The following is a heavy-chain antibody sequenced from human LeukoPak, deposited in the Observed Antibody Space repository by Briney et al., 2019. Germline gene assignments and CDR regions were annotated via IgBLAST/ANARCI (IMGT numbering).Heavy chain of an antibody. CDR2: INPSGGST. CDR1: GYTFTSYY. CDR3: ARDYYDSSGYYSTPDY. D-gene: IGHD3-22*01. V-gene: IGHV1-46*01. J-gene: IGHJ4*02. Sequence: ASVKVSCKASGYTFTSYYMHWVRQAPGQGLEWMGIINPSGGSTSYAQKFQGRVTMTRDMSTSTVYMELSSLRSEDTAVYYCARDYYDSSGYYSTPDYWGQGTLVTVSS.